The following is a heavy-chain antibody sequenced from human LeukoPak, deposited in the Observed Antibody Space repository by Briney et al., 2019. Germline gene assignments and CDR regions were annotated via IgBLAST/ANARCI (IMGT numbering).Heavy chain of an antibody. CDR3: AKDGIAVEGDY. Sequence: TGGSLRLSCAASGFTFSSYAMSWVRQAPGKGLEWVAVISYDGSNKYYADSVKGRFTISRDNSKNTLYLQMNSLRAEDTAVYYCAKDGIAVEGDYWGQGTLVTVSS. J-gene: IGHJ4*02. V-gene: IGHV3-30*18. CDR2: ISYDGSNK. CDR1: GFTFSSYA. D-gene: IGHD6-19*01.